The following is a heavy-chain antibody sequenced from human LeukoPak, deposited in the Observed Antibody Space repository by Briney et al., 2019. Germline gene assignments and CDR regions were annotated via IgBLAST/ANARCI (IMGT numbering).Heavy chain of an antibody. CDR3: ARALTIFGVVIVRNYYYGMDV. Sequence: SETLSLTCAVYGGSFSGYYWSWIRQPPGKGLEWIGEINHSGSTNYNPSLKSRVTISVDTSKNQFSLKLSSVTAADTAVYYCARALTIFGVVIVRNYYYGMDVWGQGTTVTVSS. V-gene: IGHV4-34*01. CDR1: GGSFSGYY. J-gene: IGHJ6*02. D-gene: IGHD3-3*01. CDR2: INHSGST.